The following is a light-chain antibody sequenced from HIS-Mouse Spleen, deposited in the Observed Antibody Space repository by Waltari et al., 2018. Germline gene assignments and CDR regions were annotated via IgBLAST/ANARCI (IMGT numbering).Light chain of an antibody. Sequence: ASVGDRVTITCRASQSISSYLNWYQQKPGKAPKLLIYAASSLQSGVPSRFSGSGSGTDFTLTISSLQPEDFATYYCQQSYSTPRTFGQGTKVEIK. CDR3: QQSYSTPRT. V-gene: IGKV1-39*01. J-gene: IGKJ1*01. CDR2: AAS. CDR1: QSISSY.